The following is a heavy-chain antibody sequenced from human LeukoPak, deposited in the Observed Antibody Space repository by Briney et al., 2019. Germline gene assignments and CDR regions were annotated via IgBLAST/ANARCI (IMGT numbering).Heavy chain of an antibody. CDR2: ITGGGGST. CDR1: GFSFSSYA. J-gene: IGHJ4*02. CDR3: AKARIGATIYPKEVNFDY. D-gene: IGHD5-12*01. Sequence: PGGSLRLSCAASGFSFSSYAMSWVRQAPGKGLEWVSTITGGGGSTYYADSVKGRFTISRDNSKDTFYLQMNSLRVEDTAVYYCAKARIGATIYPKEVNFDYWGQGTLVTVSS. V-gene: IGHV3-23*01.